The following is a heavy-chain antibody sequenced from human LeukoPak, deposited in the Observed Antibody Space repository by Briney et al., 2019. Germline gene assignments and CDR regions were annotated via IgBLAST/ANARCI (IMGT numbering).Heavy chain of an antibody. CDR3: ARDILTDSDY. D-gene: IGHD3-9*01. J-gene: IGHJ4*02. CDR2: IYSGGST. V-gene: IGHV3-53*01. Sequence: LEWASVIYSGGSTYYADSVKGRFTISRDNSKNTLYLQMNSLRAEDTAVYYCARDILTDSDYWGQGTLVTVSS.